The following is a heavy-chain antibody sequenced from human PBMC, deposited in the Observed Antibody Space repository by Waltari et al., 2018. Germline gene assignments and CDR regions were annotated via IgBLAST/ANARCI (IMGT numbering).Heavy chain of an antibody. CDR1: GGSIRNYY. CDR3: ARDATAGYNWFDP. J-gene: IGHJ5*02. Sequence: QVQLQESGPGLVKPSETLTLICPVSGGSIRNYYWSWIRQSPGKGLEWIGNIHHSGSTNYNPSLKSRVTISVDTSKKQFSLRLSSVSAADTAVYYCARDATAGYNWFDPWGQGTLVTVSS. D-gene: IGHD3-10*01. V-gene: IGHV4-59*01. CDR2: IHHSGST.